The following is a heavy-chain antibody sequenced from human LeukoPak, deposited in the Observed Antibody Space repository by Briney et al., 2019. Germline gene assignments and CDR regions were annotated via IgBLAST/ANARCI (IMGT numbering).Heavy chain of an antibody. CDR2: ISSNGGST. Sequence: GRSLRLSCAASGFTFSSYAMHWVRQAPGKGLEYVSAISSNGGSTYYANSVKGRFTISRDNSKNTLYLQMGSLRAEDMAVYYCARDRKGYCSSTSCYTLDYWGQGTLVTVSS. V-gene: IGHV3-64*01. CDR1: GFTFSSYA. D-gene: IGHD2-2*02. CDR3: ARDRKGYCSSTSCYTLDY. J-gene: IGHJ4*02.